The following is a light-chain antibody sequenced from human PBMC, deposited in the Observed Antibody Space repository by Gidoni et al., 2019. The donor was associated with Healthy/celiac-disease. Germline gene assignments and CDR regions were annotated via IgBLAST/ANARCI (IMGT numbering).Light chain of an antibody. CDR1: QGISSY. CDR3: QQLNSYPYT. CDR2: AAS. Sequence: DIQVTQSPSFRSASVGDRVTLTCRASQGISSYLAWYQQKPGKAPKLLIYAASTLQSGVPSRFSGSGSGTEFTLTISSLQPEDFATYYCQQLNSYPYTFGQGTKLEIK. V-gene: IGKV1-9*01. J-gene: IGKJ2*01.